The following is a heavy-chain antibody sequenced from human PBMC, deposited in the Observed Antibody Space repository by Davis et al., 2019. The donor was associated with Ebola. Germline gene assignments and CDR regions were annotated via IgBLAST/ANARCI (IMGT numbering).Heavy chain of an antibody. CDR1: GYTFSSYG. D-gene: IGHD6-25*01. J-gene: IGHJ6*04. CDR2: ISGYEDNT. Sequence: AASVKVSCKASGYTFSSYGISWVRQAPGQGLEWMGWISGYEDNTNYAPRFQGRITLTKDRATSTVYVELRSLTSDDTAVYYCARDLAASSGAHFFYFGMDVWGEGTSVAVSS. CDR3: ARDLAASSGAHFFYFGMDV. V-gene: IGHV1-18*01.